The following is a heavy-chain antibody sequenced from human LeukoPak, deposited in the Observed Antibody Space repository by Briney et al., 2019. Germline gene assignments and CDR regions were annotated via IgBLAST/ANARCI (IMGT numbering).Heavy chain of an antibody. D-gene: IGHD4-11*01. CDR2: IYHSGST. V-gene: IGHV4-30-2*01. J-gene: IGHJ4*02. CDR1: GGSISSGGYY. CDR3: ARGSDYSNYVY. Sequence: SQTLSLTCTVSGGSISSGGYYWSWIRQPPGEGLEWIGYIYHSGSTYYNPSLKSRVTISVDRSKNQFSLKLSSVTAADTAVYYCARGSDYSNYVYWGQGTLVTVSS.